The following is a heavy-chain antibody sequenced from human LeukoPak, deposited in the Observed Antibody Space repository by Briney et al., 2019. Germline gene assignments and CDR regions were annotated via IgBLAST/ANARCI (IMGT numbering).Heavy chain of an antibody. CDR1: GYTFTGYY. J-gene: IGHJ3*02. CDR2: INSNSGGV. Sequence: ASVKVSCKASGYTFTGYYMHWVRQAPGQGLEWMGWINSNSGGVHYAQNFQGRVAMTRDTSISTAYMDLTRLRYDDTAVYFCARYLAAPYDAFDIWGQGTMVTVSS. V-gene: IGHV1-2*02. CDR3: ARYLAAPYDAFDI. D-gene: IGHD2-15*01.